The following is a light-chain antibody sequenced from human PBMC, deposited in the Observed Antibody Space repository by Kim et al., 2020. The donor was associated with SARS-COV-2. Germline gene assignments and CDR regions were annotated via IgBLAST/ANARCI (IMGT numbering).Light chain of an antibody. CDR2: DTS. CDR1: QSVSSD. J-gene: IGKJ4*01. CDR3: QQYNRWPHT. V-gene: IGKV3-15*01. Sequence: EIVMTQSPATLSLSPGERATLSCRASQSVSSDLAWYQHKPGQAPRLLIYDTSTRATGIPARFSGSGSGTEFTLTISSLQSEDVAVYYCQQYNRWPHTFGGGTKLEI.